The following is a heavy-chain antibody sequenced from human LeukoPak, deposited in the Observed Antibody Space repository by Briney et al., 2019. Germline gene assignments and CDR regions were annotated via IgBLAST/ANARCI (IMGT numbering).Heavy chain of an antibody. D-gene: IGHD3-10*01. CDR2: ISYDGSNK. V-gene: IGHV3-30*04. J-gene: IGHJ4*02. CDR1: GFTFSSYA. CDR3: ARDSGSYPDY. Sequence: PGRSLRLSCAASGFTFSSYAMHWVRQAPGKGLERVAVISYDGSNKYYADSVKGRFTISRDNSKNTLYLQMNSLRAEDTAVYYCARDSGSYPDYWGQGTLVTVSS.